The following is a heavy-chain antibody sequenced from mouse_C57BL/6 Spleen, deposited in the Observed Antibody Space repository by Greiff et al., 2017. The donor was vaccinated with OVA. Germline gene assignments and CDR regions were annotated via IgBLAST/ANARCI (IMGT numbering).Heavy chain of an antibody. D-gene: IGHD2-3*01. J-gene: IGHJ2*01. Sequence: VQLQQSGPELVKPGASVKISCKASGYAFSSSWMNWVKQRPGKGLEWIGRIYPGDGDTNYNGKFKGKATLTADKSSSTAYMQLSSLTSEDSAVYFCVDGYYVDYWGQGTTLTVSS. CDR1: GYAFSSSW. CDR3: VDGYYVDY. CDR2: IYPGDGDT. V-gene: IGHV1-82*01.